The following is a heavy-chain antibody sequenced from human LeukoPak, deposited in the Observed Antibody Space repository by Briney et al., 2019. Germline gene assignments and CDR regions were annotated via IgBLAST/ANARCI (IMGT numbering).Heavy chain of an antibody. CDR2: IKQDGSEK. CDR1: GFTFSSYW. CDR3: ARENSSSPTGLYYYYYMDI. J-gene: IGHJ6*03. V-gene: IGHV3-7*01. D-gene: IGHD6-6*01. Sequence: PGGSLRLSCAASGFTFSSYWMSWVRQAPGKGLEWVANIKQDGSEKYYVDSVKGRFTISRDNAKNSLYLQMNSLRAEDTAVYYCARENSSSPTGLYYYYYMDIWDKGTTVTVSS.